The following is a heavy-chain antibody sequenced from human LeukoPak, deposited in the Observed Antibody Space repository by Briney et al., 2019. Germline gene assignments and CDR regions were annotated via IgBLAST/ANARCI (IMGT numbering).Heavy chain of an antibody. CDR2: IYSGGST. Sequence: PGGSLRLSCAASGFTVSSNYMSWVRQAPGKGPEWVSVIYSGGSTYYADSVKGRFTISRDNSKNTLYLQMNSLRAEDTAVYYCARDRYCGGDCYSDYWGQGTLVTVSS. J-gene: IGHJ4*02. CDR3: ARDRYCGGDCYSDY. V-gene: IGHV3-53*01. CDR1: GFTVSSNY. D-gene: IGHD2-21*02.